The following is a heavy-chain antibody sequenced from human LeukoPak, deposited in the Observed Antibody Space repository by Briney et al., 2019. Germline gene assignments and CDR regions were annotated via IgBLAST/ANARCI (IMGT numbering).Heavy chain of an antibody. J-gene: IGHJ3*02. D-gene: IGHD2/OR15-2a*01. CDR1: GYSISSGYY. CDR3: ARHTTLDI. Sequence: SETLSLTCTVSGYSISSGYYWGWIRQPPGKGLEWIGSIYHRGITHYTPSLKSRVTISVDTSKNQFSLKLSSVTAADTAVYYCARHTTLDIWGQGTMVTVSS. CDR2: IYHRGIT. V-gene: IGHV4-38-2*02.